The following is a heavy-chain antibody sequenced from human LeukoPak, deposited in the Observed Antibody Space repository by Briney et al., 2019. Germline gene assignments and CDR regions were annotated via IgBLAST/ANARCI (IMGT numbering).Heavy chain of an antibody. CDR2: IRYDGSNK. CDR3: AKEKSIAAAGFDY. V-gene: IGHV3-30*02. CDR1: GFSFSTNW. D-gene: IGHD6-13*01. Sequence: GGSLRLSCAASGFSFSTNWMNWVRQAPGKGLEWVAFIRYDGSNKYYADSVKGRFTISRDNSKNTLYLQMNSLRAEDTAVYYCAKEKSIAAAGFDYWGQGTLVTVSS. J-gene: IGHJ4*02.